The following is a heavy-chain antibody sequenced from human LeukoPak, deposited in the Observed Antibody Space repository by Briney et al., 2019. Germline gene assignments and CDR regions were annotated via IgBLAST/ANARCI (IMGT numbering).Heavy chain of an antibody. V-gene: IGHV1-69*13. D-gene: IGHD5-24*01. Sequence: ASVKVSCKASGGTFSSYAISWVRQAPGQGLEWMGGIIPIFGTANYAQKFQGRVTITADESTSTAYMELSSLRSEDTAVYYCARVRDGYNSLDYWGQGTLVTVSS. CDR1: GGTFSSYA. J-gene: IGHJ4*02. CDR2: IIPIFGTA. CDR3: ARVRDGYNSLDY.